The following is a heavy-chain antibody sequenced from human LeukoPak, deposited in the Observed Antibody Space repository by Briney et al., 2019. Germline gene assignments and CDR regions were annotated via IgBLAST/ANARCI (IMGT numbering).Heavy chain of an antibody. CDR2: ISWNSGSI. V-gene: IGHV3-9*01. D-gene: IGHD1-26*01. J-gene: IGHJ2*01. Sequence: PGRSLKLSCAASGFTFDDYAMHWVRQAPGKGLEWVSGISWNSGSIGYADSVKGRFTISRDNAKNSLYLQMNSLRAEDTALYYCAKDIVGATPYWYFDLWGRGTLVTVSS. CDR1: GFTFDDYA. CDR3: AKDIVGATPYWYFDL.